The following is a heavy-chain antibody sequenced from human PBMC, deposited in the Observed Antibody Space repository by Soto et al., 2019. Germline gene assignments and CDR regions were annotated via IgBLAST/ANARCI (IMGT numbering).Heavy chain of an antibody. CDR3: ARILLAAAGTGMDV. CDR2: IYWDDDK. V-gene: IGHV2-5*02. D-gene: IGHD6-13*01. J-gene: IGHJ6*02. CDR1: GLSLSTTGVG. Sequence: SGPTLVNPTQTLTLTCTFSGLSLSTTGVGVGWIRQPPGKALEWLALIYWDDDKRYSPSLKSRLTITKDTSKNQVVLTMTNMDPVDTATYYCARILLAAAGTGMDVWGQGTTVTVSS.